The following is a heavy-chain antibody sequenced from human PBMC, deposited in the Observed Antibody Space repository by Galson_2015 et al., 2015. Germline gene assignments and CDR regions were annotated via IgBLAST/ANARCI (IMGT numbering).Heavy chain of an antibody. Sequence: SLRLSCAASGFTFSNAWMSWVRQAPGTGLEWVGRIKSKTDGGATDYAAPVKGRFTISRDDSKNTLYLQMNSLKTEDTAVYYCTTDGRQWLGRADYWGQGTLVTVSS. J-gene: IGHJ4*02. CDR2: IKSKTDGGAT. CDR3: TTDGRQWLGRADY. D-gene: IGHD6-19*01. CDR1: GFTFSNAW. V-gene: IGHV3-15*01.